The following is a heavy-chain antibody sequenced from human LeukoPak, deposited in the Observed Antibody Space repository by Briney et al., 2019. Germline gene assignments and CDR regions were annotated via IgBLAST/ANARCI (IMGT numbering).Heavy chain of an antibody. CDR3: ARARGYDSSGYASLYYFDY. V-gene: IGHV4-61*01. CDR1: GGSVSSGSYY. Sequence: SETLSLTCSVSGGSVSSGSYYWSWIRQPPGKGLEWIAYIYYSGSTNYNPSLKSRVTISVDTSKNQFSLKLRSVTAADTAVYYCARARGYDSSGYASLYYFDYWGRGTLVTVSS. J-gene: IGHJ4*02. CDR2: IYYSGST. D-gene: IGHD3-22*01.